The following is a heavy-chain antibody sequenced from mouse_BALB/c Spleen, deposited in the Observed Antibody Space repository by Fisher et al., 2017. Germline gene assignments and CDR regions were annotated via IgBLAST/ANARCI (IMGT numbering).Heavy chain of an antibody. Sequence: QKFKGKATLTVDKSSSTAYMQLKSLTSEDTAVYYCARGYYAMDYWGQGTSVTVSS. CDR3: ARGYYAMDY. V-gene: IGHV1-42*01. J-gene: IGHJ4*01.